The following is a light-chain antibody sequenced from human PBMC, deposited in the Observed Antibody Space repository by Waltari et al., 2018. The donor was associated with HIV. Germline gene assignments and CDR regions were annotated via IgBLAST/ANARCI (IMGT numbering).Light chain of an antibody. J-gene: IGKJ2*01. Sequence: DIQLTQSPSFLSASVGDRVTITCRASEDINNFLGWYQQKPGVAPKLLIYAASTLEDEVPSRFSGSGSGTDFTLTISSLQPEDFATYFCQLLNTYPPDTFGPGTKLEI. CDR3: QLLNTYPPDT. CDR1: EDINNF. V-gene: IGKV1-9*01. CDR2: AAS.